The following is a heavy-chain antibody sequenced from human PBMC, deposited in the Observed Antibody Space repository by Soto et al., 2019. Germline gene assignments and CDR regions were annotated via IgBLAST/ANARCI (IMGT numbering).Heavy chain of an antibody. CDR3: AHSRGSSGPYPSIYFDY. CDR1: GFSLSTSGVG. CDR2: IYWDDDK. Sequence: QITLKESGPTLVKPTQTLTLTCTFSGFSLSTSGVGVGWIRQPPGKALEWLALIYWDDDKRYSPSLKSRLTITKXXSXNPXVLTMTNMDPVDTATYYCAHSRGSSGPYPSIYFDYWGQGTLVTVSS. J-gene: IGHJ4*02. V-gene: IGHV2-5*02. D-gene: IGHD6-19*01.